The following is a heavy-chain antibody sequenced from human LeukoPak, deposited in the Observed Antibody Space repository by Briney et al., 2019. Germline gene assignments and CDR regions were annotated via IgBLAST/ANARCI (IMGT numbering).Heavy chain of an antibody. J-gene: IGHJ6*02. CDR3: AKGAAAVYYYGMDV. V-gene: IGHV3-23*01. D-gene: IGHD6-13*01. Sequence: GGSLRLSCAVSGLPFGSYGMTWVRQAPGKGLEWVSAISGSGGSTYYADSVKGRFTISRDNSKNTLYVQMNSLRAEDTAVYYCAKGAAAVYYYGMDVWGQGTTVTVSS. CDR1: GLPFGSYG. CDR2: ISGSGGST.